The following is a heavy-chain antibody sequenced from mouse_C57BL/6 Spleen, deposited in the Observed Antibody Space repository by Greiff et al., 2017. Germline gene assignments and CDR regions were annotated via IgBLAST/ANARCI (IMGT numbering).Heavy chain of an antibody. J-gene: IGHJ4*01. CDR3: ARRHLYGSRECYAIDD. V-gene: IGHV1-69*01. Sequence: QVQLQQPGAELVMPGASVKLSCKASGYTFTSYWMHWVKQRPGQGLEWIGEIDPSDSYTNYNQKFKGKSTLTVDKSSSTAYMQLSSLTSEDSAVYYCARRHLYGSRECYAIDDWGQGTAVTVSS. CDR2: IDPSDSYT. D-gene: IGHD1-1*01. CDR1: GYTFTSYW.